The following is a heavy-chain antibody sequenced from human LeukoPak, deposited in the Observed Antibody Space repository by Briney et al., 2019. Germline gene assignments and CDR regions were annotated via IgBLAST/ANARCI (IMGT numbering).Heavy chain of an antibody. CDR2: ISSDGGST. CDR3: AKTSSEDVVMFAY. D-gene: IGHD2-8*01. V-gene: IGHV3-64*01. J-gene: IGHJ4*02. CDR1: GFTFSNSG. Sequence: PGGSLRLSCAASGFTFSNSGMHWVRQAPGKGLEYVSAISSDGGSTYYANSVKGRFTISRDNSKNTLYLQMGSLRAEDMAVYYCAKTSSEDVVMFAYWGQGTLVTVSS.